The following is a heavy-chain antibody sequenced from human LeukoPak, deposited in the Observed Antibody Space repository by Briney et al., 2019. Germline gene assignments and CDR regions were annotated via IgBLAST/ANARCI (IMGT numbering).Heavy chain of an antibody. Sequence: GGSLRLSCAASGFTFSSYWMHWVRQAPGKGLVWVSRINSDGSSTSYADSVKGRFTISRDNAKNTLYLQMNSLRADDTAVYYCARGGGYDSFDYWGQGTQVTVSS. CDR1: GFTFSSYW. CDR3: ARGGGYDSFDY. D-gene: IGHD5-12*01. V-gene: IGHV3-74*01. J-gene: IGHJ4*02. CDR2: INSDGSST.